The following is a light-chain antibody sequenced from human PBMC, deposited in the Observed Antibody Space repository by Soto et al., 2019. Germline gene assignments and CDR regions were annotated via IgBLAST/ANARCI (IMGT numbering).Light chain of an antibody. CDR1: QRINSW. CDR2: DVS. Sequence: DIQMTQSPSTLSASVGDRVTITCRASQRINSWLAWYQQKPGKAPKLLIYDVSSLESGVPSRFSGSGSGTEFTLTISSLQSEDFAVYYCQQYNNWPRTFGRGTKVDIK. J-gene: IGKJ1*01. CDR3: QQYNNWPRT. V-gene: IGKV1-5*01.